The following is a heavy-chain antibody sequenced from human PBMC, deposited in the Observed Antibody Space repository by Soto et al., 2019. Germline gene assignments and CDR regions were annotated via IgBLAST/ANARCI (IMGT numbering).Heavy chain of an antibody. CDR2: IYYRGTT. Sequence: SETLSLTCSVSGVSTSNHYWTWIRKPPGQGPEWIGCIYYRGTTNYNASFNSRVTISVDTSKNQFSLKLSSVTAADTAVYYCARGPIGGAFDIWGQGTMVTVSS. D-gene: IGHD2-15*01. CDR3: ARGPIGGAFDI. V-gene: IGHV4-59*11. CDR1: GVSTSNHY. J-gene: IGHJ3*02.